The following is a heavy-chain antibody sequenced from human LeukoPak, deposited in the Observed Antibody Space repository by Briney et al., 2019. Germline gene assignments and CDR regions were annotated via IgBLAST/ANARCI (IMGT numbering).Heavy chain of an antibody. CDR1: GFTFSSYS. J-gene: IGHJ4*02. CDR3: ARGIRGYYSDY. CDR2: ISSSSSTT. V-gene: IGHV3-48*01. Sequence: GGSLRLSCAASGFTFSSYSMNWVRQAPGKGLGWDSYISSSSSTTYYADSVKSRFTISRDNAKNPLYLQMNSLRAEDTAVYYCARGIRGYYSDYWGQGTLVTVSS. D-gene: IGHD3-10*01.